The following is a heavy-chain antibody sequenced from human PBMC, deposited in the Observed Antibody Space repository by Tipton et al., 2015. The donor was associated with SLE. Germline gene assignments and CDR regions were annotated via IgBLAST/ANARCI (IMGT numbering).Heavy chain of an antibody. CDR2: ISGGGGST. V-gene: IGHV3-23*01. D-gene: IGHD3-10*01. CDR1: GFTFSSYA. Sequence: SLRLSCAASGFTFSSYAMSWVRQAPGKGLEWVSGISGGGGSTYYADSVKGRFTISRDNSKNTLYLQMNSLRAEDTAVYYCAKDDPLLWFGELPYYFDYWGQGTLVTVSS. J-gene: IGHJ4*02. CDR3: AKDDPLLWFGELPYYFDY.